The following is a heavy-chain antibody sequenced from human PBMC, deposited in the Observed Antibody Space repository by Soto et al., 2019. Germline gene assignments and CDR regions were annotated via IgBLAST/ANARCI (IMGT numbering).Heavy chain of an antibody. J-gene: IGHJ5*02. CDR3: ARDSVP. D-gene: IGHD3-10*01. CDR1: GLTFSSYA. Sequence: GGSLRLSCAASGLTFSSYAKHWVRQAPGKGLEWVAVISYDGSNKYYADSVKGRFTISRDNSKNTLYLQMNSLRAEVMAVYYCARDSVPWGQGTLVTGXS. V-gene: IGHV3-30-3*01. CDR2: ISYDGSNK.